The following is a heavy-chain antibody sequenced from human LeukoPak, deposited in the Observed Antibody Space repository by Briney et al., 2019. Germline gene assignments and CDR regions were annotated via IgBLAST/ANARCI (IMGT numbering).Heavy chain of an antibody. CDR2: INPNSGGT. CDR3: ARDPLRYYDSSGYPHYYYYYGMDV. D-gene: IGHD3-22*01. CDR1: GYIFTNYA. V-gene: IGHV1-2*04. Sequence: ASVKVSCKASGYIFTNYALHWVRQAPGQGLEWMGWINPNSGGTNYAQKFQGWVTMTRDTSISTAYMELSRLRSDDTAVYYCARDPLRYYDSSGYPHYYYYYGMDVWGQGTTVTVSS. J-gene: IGHJ6*02.